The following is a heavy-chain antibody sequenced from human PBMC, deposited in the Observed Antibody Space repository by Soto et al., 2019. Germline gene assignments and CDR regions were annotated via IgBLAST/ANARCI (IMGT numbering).Heavy chain of an antibody. Sequence: GASVKVSCKASGYTFTSYAMHWVRQAPGQRLEWMGWINAGNGNTKYSQKFQGRVTITRDTSASTAYMELSSLRSEDTAVYYCARDQFIAVAGTPIYYYYGMDVWGQGTTVTVSS. J-gene: IGHJ6*02. CDR1: GYTFTSYA. CDR3: ARDQFIAVAGTPIYYYYGMDV. V-gene: IGHV1-3*01. CDR2: INAGNGNT. D-gene: IGHD6-19*01.